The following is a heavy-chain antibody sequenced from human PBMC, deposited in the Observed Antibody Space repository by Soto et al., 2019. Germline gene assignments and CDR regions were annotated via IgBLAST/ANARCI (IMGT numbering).Heavy chain of an antibody. D-gene: IGHD3-10*01. CDR3: AKNGIIMVRGVIDYDY. V-gene: IGHV3-23*01. Sequence: GGSLRLSCAASGFTFSSYAMSWVRQAPGKGLEWVSAISGSGGSTYYADSVKGRFTISRDNSKNTLYLQMNSLRAEDTAVYYCAKNGIIMVRGVIDYDYWGQGTLVTVSS. CDR1: GFTFSSYA. J-gene: IGHJ4*02. CDR2: ISGSGGST.